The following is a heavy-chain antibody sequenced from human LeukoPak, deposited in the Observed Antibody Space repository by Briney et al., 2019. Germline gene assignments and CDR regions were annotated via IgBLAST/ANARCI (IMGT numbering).Heavy chain of an antibody. Sequence: ASVKVSCKASGYTFTGYYMHWVRQAPGQGLEWMGRINPNSGSTNYAQKFQGRVTMTRDTSISTAYMELSRLRSDDTAVYYCAREGFLEWLPDYWGQGTLVTVSS. D-gene: IGHD3-3*01. CDR1: GYTFTGYY. V-gene: IGHV1-2*06. CDR3: AREGFLEWLPDY. J-gene: IGHJ4*02. CDR2: INPNSGST.